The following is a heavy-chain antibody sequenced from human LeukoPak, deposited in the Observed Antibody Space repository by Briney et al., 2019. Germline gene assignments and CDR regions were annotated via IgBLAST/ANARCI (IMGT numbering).Heavy chain of an antibody. J-gene: IGHJ4*02. D-gene: IGHD6-6*01. CDR1: GYTFTGYY. V-gene: IGHV1-2*02. CDR3: ARFGGSSSYWVSD. CDR2: INPNSGGT. Sequence: ASVKVSCKASGYTFTGYYMHWVRQAPGQGLEWMGWINPNSGGTNYAQKFQGRVTVTRDTSISTAYMELSRLRSDDTAVYYCARFGGSSSYWVSDWGQGTLVTVSS.